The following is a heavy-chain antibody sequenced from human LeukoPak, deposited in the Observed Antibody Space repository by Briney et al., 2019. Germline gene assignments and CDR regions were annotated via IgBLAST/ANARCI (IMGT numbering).Heavy chain of an antibody. CDR3: AKGFELAYCGGDCYSFDY. Sequence: GGSLRLSCAASGFTFSSYAMSWVRQAPGKGLEWVSAISGSGGSTYYADSVKGRFTISRDNSKNTLYLQMNSLRAEDTAVYYCAKGFELAYCGGDCYSFDYWGQGTLVTVSS. J-gene: IGHJ4*02. CDR1: GFTFSSYA. D-gene: IGHD2-21*02. V-gene: IGHV3-23*01. CDR2: ISGSGGST.